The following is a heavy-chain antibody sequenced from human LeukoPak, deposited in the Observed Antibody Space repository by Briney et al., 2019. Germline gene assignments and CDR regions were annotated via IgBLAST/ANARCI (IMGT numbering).Heavy chain of an antibody. Sequence: GASVKVSCKASGYTFTGYYMHWVRQAPGQGLEWMGWINPNSGGTNYAQKFQGRVTMTRDTSISTAYMELSRLRSDDTAVYYCARDGIVGASYYYYMDVWSKGTTVTISS. CDR1: GYTFTGYY. D-gene: IGHD1-26*01. V-gene: IGHV1-2*02. J-gene: IGHJ6*03. CDR2: INPNSGGT. CDR3: ARDGIVGASYYYYMDV.